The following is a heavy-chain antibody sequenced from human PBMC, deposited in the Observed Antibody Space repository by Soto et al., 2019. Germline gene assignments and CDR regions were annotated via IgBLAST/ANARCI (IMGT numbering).Heavy chain of an antibody. Sequence: GESLKISCTGSGYIFTSYWIAWVRQMPGKGLEWMGIIYSGDSIIRYSPSFQGQVTISADKSISTAYLQWSSLKASDTAMYYCARSDSSGYRDYYYGMDVWGQGTTVTVSS. CDR2: IYSGDSII. CDR1: GYIFTSYW. V-gene: IGHV5-51*01. D-gene: IGHD3-22*01. J-gene: IGHJ6*02. CDR3: ARSDSSGYRDYYYGMDV.